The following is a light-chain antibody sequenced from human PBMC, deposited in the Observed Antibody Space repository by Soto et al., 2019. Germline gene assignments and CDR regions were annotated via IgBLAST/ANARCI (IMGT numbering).Light chain of an antibody. CDR2: GAS. J-gene: IGKJ2*01. CDR3: QQYGSSPYT. V-gene: IGKV3-20*01. CDR1: QNFGNTF. Sequence: EIVLTQSPGTLSLSPGERATLSCRASQNFGNTFLAWYQQKPGQAPRLLIYGASSRATGIPDRFSGSGSGTDFTITINRLEREDFALYYCQQYGSSPYTFGRGTKLEIK.